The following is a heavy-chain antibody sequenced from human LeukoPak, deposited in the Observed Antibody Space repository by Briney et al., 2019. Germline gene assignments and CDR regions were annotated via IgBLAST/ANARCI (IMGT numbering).Heavy chain of an antibody. D-gene: IGHD1-26*01. CDR2: IYHSGST. J-gene: IGHJ4*02. CDR1: GGSISSGGYS. Sequence: SQTLSLTCAVSGGSISSGGYSWSWIRQPPGKGLEWIGYIYHSGSTYYNPSLKSRVTISVDRSKNQFSLKLSSVTAADTAVYYCARVSSGATTVDYWGQGTLVTVSS. V-gene: IGHV4-30-2*01. CDR3: ARVSSGATTVDY.